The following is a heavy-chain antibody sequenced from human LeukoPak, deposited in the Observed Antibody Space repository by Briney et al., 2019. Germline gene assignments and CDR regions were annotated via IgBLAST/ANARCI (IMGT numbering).Heavy chain of an antibody. CDR2: ISGSGGST. Sequence: GGSLRLSCAASGSTFSSYAMSWVRQAPGKRLEWVSAISGSGGSTYYADSVKGRFTISRDNSKNTLYLQMNSLRAEDTAVYYCAKGPLRFLWDYWGQGTLVTVSS. V-gene: IGHV3-23*01. D-gene: IGHD3-3*01. CDR1: GSTFSSYA. J-gene: IGHJ4*02. CDR3: AKGPLRFLWDY.